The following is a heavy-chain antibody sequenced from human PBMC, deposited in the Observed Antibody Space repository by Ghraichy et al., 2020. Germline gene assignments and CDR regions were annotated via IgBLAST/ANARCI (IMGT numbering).Heavy chain of an antibody. Sequence: SETLSLTCTVSGGSISSHYWSWIRQPPEKGLEWIGYIYYSGSTKYNSSLKSRVTISIDTSKNQFSLKLSSVTAADTAVYYCARGRDGFDPWGQGTLVTVSS. J-gene: IGHJ5*02. CDR3: ARGRDGFDP. CDR2: IYYSGST. CDR1: GGSISSHY. V-gene: IGHV4-59*11.